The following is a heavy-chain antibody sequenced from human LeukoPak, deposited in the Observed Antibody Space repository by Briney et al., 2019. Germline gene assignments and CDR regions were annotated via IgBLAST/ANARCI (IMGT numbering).Heavy chain of an antibody. CDR1: GGSISSYY. CDR2: IYYTGST. J-gene: IGHJ3*02. Sequence: SETLSLTCTVSGGSISSYYWSWIRQPPGKGLEWIGYIYYTGSTNYNPSLKSRVTLSVDTSKNQFSLKLISVTAADTAVYYCARGYDFWSGKDALDIWGQGTMVTVSS. V-gene: IGHV4-59*01. CDR3: ARGYDFWSGKDALDI. D-gene: IGHD3-3*01.